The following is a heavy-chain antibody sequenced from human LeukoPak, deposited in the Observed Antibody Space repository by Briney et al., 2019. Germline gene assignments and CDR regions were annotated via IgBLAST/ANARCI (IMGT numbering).Heavy chain of an antibody. CDR3: ARIPAANGRFWFDP. CDR1: GFTFSSYA. Sequence: SGGSLRLSCAASGFTFSSYAMSWVRQAPGKGLEWVSAISGSGGSTYYADSVKGRFTISRDNSKNTLYLQMNSLRAEDTAVYYCARIPAANGRFWFDPWGQGTRVTVSS. J-gene: IGHJ5*02. CDR2: ISGSGGST. D-gene: IGHD2-2*01. V-gene: IGHV3-23*01.